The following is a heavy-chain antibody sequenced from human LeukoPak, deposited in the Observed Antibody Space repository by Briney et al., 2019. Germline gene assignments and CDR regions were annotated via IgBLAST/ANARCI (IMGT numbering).Heavy chain of an antibody. J-gene: IGHJ4*02. CDR1: GFTFSSFA. CDR2: IYYSGST. CDR3: ARLSPQRITMIVVVFDY. D-gene: IGHD3-22*01. V-gene: IGHV4-30-2*03. Sequence: LRLSCAASGFTFSSFAMSWVRQAPGKGLAWIGSIYYSGSTYYNPSLKSQVTISVDTSKNQFSLKLSSVTAADTAVYYCARLSPQRITMIVVVFDYWGQGTLVTVSS.